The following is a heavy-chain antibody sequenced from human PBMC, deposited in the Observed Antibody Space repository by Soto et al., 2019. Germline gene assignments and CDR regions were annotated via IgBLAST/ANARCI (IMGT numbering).Heavy chain of an antibody. J-gene: IGHJ4*02. D-gene: IGHD5-18*01. V-gene: IGHV3-23*01. CDR2: ISGSGGST. Sequence: EVQMLESGGGLVQPGGSLRLSCAASGFTFSSYAMSWVRQAPGKGLEWVSAISGSGGSTYYADSVKGRFTSSRDNSKNTLYLQMNSLRDGDTAVYYCAKDLGYSYGYFDYWGQGTLVPVFS. CDR3: AKDLGYSYGYFDY. CDR1: GFTFSSYA.